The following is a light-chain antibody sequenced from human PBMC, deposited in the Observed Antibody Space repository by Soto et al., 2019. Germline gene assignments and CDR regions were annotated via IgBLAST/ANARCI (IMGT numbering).Light chain of an antibody. CDR2: GAS. CDR1: QSVSSN. J-gene: IGKJ2*01. V-gene: IGKV3-15*01. CDR3: QQYNNWPYT. Sequence: EIVMTQSPATLSVSPGERATLSCRASQSVSSNLAWYQQKPGQAPRLLIYGASTRATGIPARFSGSGSGTEFTLTISSLQYEDFEVYYCQQYNNWPYTFGQGTKLEIK.